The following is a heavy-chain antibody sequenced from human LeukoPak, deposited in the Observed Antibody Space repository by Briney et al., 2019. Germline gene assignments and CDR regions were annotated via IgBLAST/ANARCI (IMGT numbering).Heavy chain of an antibody. J-gene: IGHJ5*02. CDR2: IYYSGST. V-gene: IGHV4-39*07. Sequence: SETLSLTCTVSGGSISSSSYYWGWIRQPPGKGLEWIGSIYYSGSTYYNPSLKSRVTMSVDTSKNQFSLKLSSVTAADTAVYYCARARDDYGDYVWFDPWGQGTLVTVSS. CDR1: GGSISSSSYY. CDR3: ARARDDYGDYVWFDP. D-gene: IGHD4-17*01.